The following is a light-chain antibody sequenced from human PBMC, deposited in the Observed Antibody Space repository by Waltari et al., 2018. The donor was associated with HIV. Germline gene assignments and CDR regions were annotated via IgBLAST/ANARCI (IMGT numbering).Light chain of an antibody. CDR2: EVN. J-gene: IGLJ3*02. CDR1: SSDFGAYIY. V-gene: IGLV2-8*01. Sequence: QSALTQPPSASGSPGQSVTISCTGTSSDFGAYIYVSWYQHHPGKAPKLIIYEVNKRPSGVPDRFSGSKSGNTASLTVSGLQAEDEADYYCTFFAGNNRLFGGGTKLTVL. CDR3: TFFAGNNRL.